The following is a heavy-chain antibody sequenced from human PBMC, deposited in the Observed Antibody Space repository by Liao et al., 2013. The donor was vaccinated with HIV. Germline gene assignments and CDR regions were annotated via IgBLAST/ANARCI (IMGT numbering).Heavy chain of an antibody. D-gene: IGHD6-19*01. CDR1: GDSISPYY. CDR3: ARGRSSGWYDH. V-gene: IGHV4-59*01. CDR2: IFYSGST. J-gene: IGHJ5*02. Sequence: QVQLQESGPGLVKPSETLSLTCSVSGDSISPYYWTWIRQPPGGGLEWIGYIFYSGSTNYHPSLKSRVTISVDTSKNQLSLNLDFVTAADTAVYFCARGRSSGWYDHWGQGNPGHRLL.